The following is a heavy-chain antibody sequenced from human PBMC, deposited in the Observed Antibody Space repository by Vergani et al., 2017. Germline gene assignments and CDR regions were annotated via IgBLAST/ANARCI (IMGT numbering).Heavy chain of an antibody. J-gene: IGHJ6*03. CDR1: GGSISSGGYS. CDR2: IYHSGST. Sequence: QLQLQESGSGLVKPSQTLSLTCAVSGGSISSGGYSWSWIRQPPGKGLEWIGYIYHSGSTYYNPSLKSRVTISVDRSKNQFSLKLSSVTAADTAVYYCARDRDSSSWDGYYYYYMDVWGKGTTVTVSS. D-gene: IGHD6-13*01. V-gene: IGHV4-30-2*01. CDR3: ARDRDSSSWDGYYYYYMDV.